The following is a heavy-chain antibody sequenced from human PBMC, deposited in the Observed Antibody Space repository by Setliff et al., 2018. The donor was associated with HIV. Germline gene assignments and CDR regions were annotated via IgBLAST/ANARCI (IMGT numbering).Heavy chain of an antibody. D-gene: IGHD3-10*01. CDR2: INWNSGST. J-gene: IGHJ4*02. CDR1: GFTFDDYG. V-gene: IGHV3-20*04. CDR3: ALLWPFDY. Sequence: GALRLSCAASGFTFDDYGMSWVRQAPGKGLEWVCGINWNSGSTGYADSVKGRFTISRDNAENSLFLQMNSLRAEDTAIYYCALLWPFDYWGQGALVTVSS.